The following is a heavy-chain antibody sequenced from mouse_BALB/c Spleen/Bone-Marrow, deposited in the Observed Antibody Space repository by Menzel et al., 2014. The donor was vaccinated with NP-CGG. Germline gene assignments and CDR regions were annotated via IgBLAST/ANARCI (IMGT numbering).Heavy chain of an antibody. J-gene: IGHJ3*01. D-gene: IGHD2-2*01. V-gene: IGHV4-1*02. CDR1: GFDFSRYW. Sequence: VQLKESGGGLVQPGGSLKLSCEASGFDFSRYWMTWVRQAPGKGLEWIGEITPDSSTINYTPSLKDKFIISRDNAKSTLYLQMSKVRSEDTALYYCARHPSLWLRRGFAYWGQGTLVTVSA. CDR3: ARHPSLWLRRGFAY. CDR2: ITPDSSTI.